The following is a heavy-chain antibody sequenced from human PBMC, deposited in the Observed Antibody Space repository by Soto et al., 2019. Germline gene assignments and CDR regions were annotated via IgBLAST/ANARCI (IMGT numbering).Heavy chain of an antibody. CDR1: GDTFTSDD. J-gene: IGHJ5*02. V-gene: IGHV1-8*01. CDR3: AGGIKYGDYSRWFDP. Sequence: AVSVKVSCKASGDTFTSDDISSVGKATGQGFEYLGWMTPNSGNTGYVKKFQGRVTMTRDTSMSTAYMELSSLRSEDTALYYCAGGIKYGDYSRWFDPWGPGTLVTV. D-gene: IGHD4-17*01. CDR2: MTPNSGNT.